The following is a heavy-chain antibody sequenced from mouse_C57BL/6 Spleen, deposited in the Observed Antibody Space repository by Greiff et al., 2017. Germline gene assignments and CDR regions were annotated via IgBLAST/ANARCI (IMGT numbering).Heavy chain of an antibody. D-gene: IGHD4-1*01. V-gene: IGHV1-69*01. CDR3: ARSGSNWDVDY. J-gene: IGHJ2*01. CDR2: IDPSDSYT. CDR1: GYTFTSYW. Sequence: QVQLQQSGAELVMPGASVKLSCKASGYTFTSYWMHWVKQRPGQGLEWIGEIDPSDSYTNYNQKFKGKSTLTVDKSSSTAYMQLSSLTSEDSAVYYCARSGSNWDVDYWGQGTTLTVSS.